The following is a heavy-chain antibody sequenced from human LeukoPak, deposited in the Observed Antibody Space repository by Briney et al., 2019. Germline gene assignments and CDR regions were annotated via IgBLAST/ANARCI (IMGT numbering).Heavy chain of an antibody. CDR1: GGSISSYY. CDR3: ARIEDGDYFDY. D-gene: IGHD4-17*01. Sequence: PSETLSLTCTVSGGSISSYYWSWIRQPPGKGLEWIGYIYYSGSTNYNPSLKSRVTISVDTSKNQFSLELSSVTAADTAVYYCARIEDGDYFDYWGQGTLVTVSS. J-gene: IGHJ4*02. V-gene: IGHV4-59*01. CDR2: IYYSGST.